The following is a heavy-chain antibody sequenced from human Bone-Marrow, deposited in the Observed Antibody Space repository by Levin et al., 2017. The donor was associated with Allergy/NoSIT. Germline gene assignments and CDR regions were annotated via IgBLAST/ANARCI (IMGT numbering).Heavy chain of an antibody. CDR3: TRDPGRGYGMDV. J-gene: IGHJ6*02. V-gene: IGHV6-1*01. Sequence: SETLSLTCAISGASVSSNTAAWNWIRQSPSRGLEWLGRTYYRSKWINEYAESVKSRISVNPDTSKNQFSLHLNSVTPDDTAVYYCTRDPGRGYGMDVWGQGTTVTVS. CDR2: TYYRSKWIN. CDR1: GASVSSNTAA.